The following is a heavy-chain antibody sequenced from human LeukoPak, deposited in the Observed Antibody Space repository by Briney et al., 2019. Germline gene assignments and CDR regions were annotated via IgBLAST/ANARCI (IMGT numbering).Heavy chain of an antibody. V-gene: IGHV4-4*07. D-gene: IGHD3-10*01. J-gene: IGHJ6*02. CDR2: IYTSGST. Sequence: SETLSLTCTVSGGSISSYYWSWIRQPAGKGLEWIGRIYTSGSTNYNPSLKSRVTMSVDTSKNQFSLKLSSVTAADTAVYYCAREVVRGVIRSYYYYGMDVWGQGTTVTVSS. CDR1: GGSISSYY. CDR3: AREVVRGVIRSYYYYGMDV.